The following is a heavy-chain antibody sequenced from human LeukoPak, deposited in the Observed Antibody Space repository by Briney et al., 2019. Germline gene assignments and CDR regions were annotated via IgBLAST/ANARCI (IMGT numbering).Heavy chain of an antibody. Sequence: SQTLSLTCAVSGGSISSGGYSWSWIRQPPGKGLEWIGYIYHSGGTYYNPSLKSRVTISVDRSKNQFSLKLSSVTAADTAVYYCARWFGGVIVIPYYFDYWGQGTLVTVSS. V-gene: IGHV4-30-2*01. CDR2: IYHSGGT. CDR3: ARWFGGVIVIPYYFDY. CDR1: GGSISSGGYS. J-gene: IGHJ4*02. D-gene: IGHD3-16*02.